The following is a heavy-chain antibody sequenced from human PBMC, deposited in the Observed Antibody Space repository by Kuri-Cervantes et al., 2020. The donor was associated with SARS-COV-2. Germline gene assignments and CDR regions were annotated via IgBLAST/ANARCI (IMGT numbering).Heavy chain of an antibody. Sequence: GSLRLSCAVYGGSFSGYQWSWIRQTPGMGLEWIGQINDSGATKYNPSLKSRVIVSMDKSKNQFSLKLSSVTAADTAVYYCARHYITRYFDLWGRGTLVTVSS. V-gene: IGHV4-34*01. D-gene: IGHD2-2*01. CDR2: INDSGAT. CDR1: GGSFSGYQ. J-gene: IGHJ2*01. CDR3: ARHYITRYFDL.